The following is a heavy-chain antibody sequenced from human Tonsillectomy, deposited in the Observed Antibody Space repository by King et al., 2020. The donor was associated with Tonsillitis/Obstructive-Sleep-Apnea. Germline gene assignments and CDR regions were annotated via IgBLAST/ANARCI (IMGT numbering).Heavy chain of an antibody. J-gene: IGHJ4*02. CDR1: GGSISSGNYY. CDR3: ANEVTTGAFDY. D-gene: IGHD4-17*01. Sequence: VQLQESGPGLVKPSQTLSLTCTVSGGSISSGNYYWSWIRQHPGKGLEWIEYIYDSGSTYYNPSLKSRVTISVDTSRNQFSLRLNSVTAADTAVYYCANEVTTGAFDYWGQGTLLTVSS. CDR2: IYDSGST. V-gene: IGHV4-31*03.